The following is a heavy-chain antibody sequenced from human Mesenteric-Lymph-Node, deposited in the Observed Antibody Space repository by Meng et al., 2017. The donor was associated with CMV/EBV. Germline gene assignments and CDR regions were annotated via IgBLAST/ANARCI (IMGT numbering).Heavy chain of an antibody. V-gene: IGHV1-69*05. CDR2: IIPIFGTA. CDR3: TRGWYNWNYGLVDP. D-gene: IGHD1-7*01. J-gene: IGHJ5*02. Sequence: SVKVSCKASGYTFTGYYMHWVRQAPGQGLEWMGGIIPIFGTANYAQKFQGRVTITTDESTSTAYMELSSLRSEDTAVYYCTRGWYNWNYGLVDPWGQGTLVTVSS. CDR1: GYTFTGYY.